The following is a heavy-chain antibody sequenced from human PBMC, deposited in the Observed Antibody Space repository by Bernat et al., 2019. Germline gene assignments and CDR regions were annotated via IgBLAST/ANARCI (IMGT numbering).Heavy chain of an antibody. CDR1: GFTFSSYA. D-gene: IGHD1-26*01. J-gene: IGHJ6*02. Sequence: EVQLLESGGGLVQPGGSLRLSCAASGFTFSSYAMSWVRQAPGKGLEWVSAISGSGGSTYYADSVKGRFTISRDNSKNTVYLQMNSLRAEDTALFYCAILGGNYDGMDVWGQGTTVSVSS. CDR3: AILGGNYDGMDV. CDR2: ISGSGGST. V-gene: IGHV3-23*01.